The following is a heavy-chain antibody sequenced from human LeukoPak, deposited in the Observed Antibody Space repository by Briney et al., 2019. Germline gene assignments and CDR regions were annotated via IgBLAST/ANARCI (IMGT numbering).Heavy chain of an antibody. D-gene: IGHD6-19*01. J-gene: IGHJ4*02. CDR1: GFIFSNYG. V-gene: IGHV3-30*03. CDR3: ARALSIPVAGFAY. CDR2: IAYDGSNK. Sequence: GGSLRLSCAASGFIFSNYGMHWVRQAPGKGLEWVAVIAYDGSNKYYADSVKGRFTISRDNSKNTLYLQMNSLRVEDTAVYYCARALSIPVAGFAYWGQGTLVTVSS.